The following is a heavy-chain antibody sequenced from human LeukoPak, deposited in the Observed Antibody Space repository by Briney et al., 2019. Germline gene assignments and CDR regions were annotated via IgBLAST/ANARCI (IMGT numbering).Heavy chain of an antibody. CDR3: ARDLPPPFDAFDI. CDR1: GFTFSSYG. Sequence: GGSLRLSCAASGFTFSSYGMHWVRQAPGKGLEWVAVILSDGSKEFYTDSVKGRFTISRDNSKNTLYLQMNSLRAEDTAVYYCARDLPPPFDAFDIWGQGTMVTVSS. J-gene: IGHJ3*02. CDR2: ILSDGSKE. V-gene: IGHV3-33*01.